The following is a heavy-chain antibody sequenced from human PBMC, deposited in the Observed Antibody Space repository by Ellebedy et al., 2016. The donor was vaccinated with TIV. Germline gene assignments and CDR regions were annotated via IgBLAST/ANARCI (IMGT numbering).Heavy chain of an antibody. CDR1: GDTSIAYY. CDR3: ARDPGYSGYDS. J-gene: IGHJ5*02. V-gene: IGHV1-2*02. Sequence: AASVKVSCKASGDTSIAYYMHWVRQAPGQGLEWMGWISPHSGDTKYAQKFQGRVTMTRDSSIIPVYMELRSLRSDDTAVYYCARDPGYSGYDSWGQGNLVTVSS. CDR2: ISPHSGDT. D-gene: IGHD5-12*01.